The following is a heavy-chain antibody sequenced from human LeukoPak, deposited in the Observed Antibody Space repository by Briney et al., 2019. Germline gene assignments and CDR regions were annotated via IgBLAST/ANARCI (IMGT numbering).Heavy chain of an antibody. V-gene: IGHV1-18*01. Sequence: GASVKASCKASGYTFTSYGISWVRQAPGQGLEWMGWISAYNGNTNYAQKLQGRVTMTTDTSTSTAYMELRSLRSDDTAAYYCAREGWFGAAAGTHYYYGMDVWGQGTTVTVSS. J-gene: IGHJ6*02. D-gene: IGHD6-13*01. CDR3: AREGWFGAAAGTHYYYGMDV. CDR1: GYTFTSYG. CDR2: ISAYNGNT.